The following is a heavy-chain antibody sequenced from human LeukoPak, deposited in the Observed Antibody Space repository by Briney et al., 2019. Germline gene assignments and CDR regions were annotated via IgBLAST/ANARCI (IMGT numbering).Heavy chain of an antibody. J-gene: IGHJ5*02. CDR1: GYSFTSYW. CDR3: ANLLWFGELLGNWFDP. Sequence: GESLKISCKGSGYSFTSYWIGWVRQMPGKSLEWIGTIYPGDSDTRYSPSSQSQVTTSADKSIRPPYLQWSSLKASDTAMYYCANLLWFGELLGNWFDPWGQGTLVTVSS. D-gene: IGHD3-10*01. V-gene: IGHV5-51*01. CDR2: IYPGDSDT.